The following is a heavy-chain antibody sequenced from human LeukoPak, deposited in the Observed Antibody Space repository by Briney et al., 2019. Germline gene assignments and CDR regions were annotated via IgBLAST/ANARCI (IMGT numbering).Heavy chain of an antibody. CDR3: AREAYCGGDCYSGFDY. CDR2: IYYSGST. J-gene: IGHJ4*02. V-gene: IGHV4-4*02. CDR1: GGSISSSNW. D-gene: IGHD2-21*02. Sequence: SGTLSLTCAVSGGSISSSNWWSWVRQPPGKGLEWIGYIYYSGSTNYNPSLKSRVTISVDTSKNQFSLKLSSVTAADTAVYYCAREAYCGGDCYSGFDYWGQGTLVTVSS.